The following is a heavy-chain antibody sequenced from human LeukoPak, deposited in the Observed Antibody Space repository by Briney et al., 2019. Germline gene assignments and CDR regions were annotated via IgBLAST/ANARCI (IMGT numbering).Heavy chain of an antibody. D-gene: IGHD6-19*01. CDR3: ARLVSGLVNY. CDR1: GGSISSSSYY. J-gene: IGHJ4*02. Sequence: PSETLSPTCTVSGGSISSSSYYWGWIRQPPGKGLEWIGSIYYSGSTYYNPSLKSRVTISVDTSKNQFSLKLSSVTAADTAVYYCARLVSGLVNYWGQGTLVTVSS. V-gene: IGHV4-39*01. CDR2: IYYSGST.